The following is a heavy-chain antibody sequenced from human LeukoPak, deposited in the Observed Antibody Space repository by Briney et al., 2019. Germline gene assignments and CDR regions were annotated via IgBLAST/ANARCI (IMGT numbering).Heavy chain of an antibody. CDR3: ARGNWPNNWFDP. CDR1: GFTLSDYY. V-gene: IGHV3-11*01. Sequence: GGSLRLSCAASGFTLSDYYMSWIRQAPGKGLEWVSYISGSGSAISYADSVKGRFTISRDNAKNSLFLQMNSLRAEDTAVYYCARGNWPNNWFDPWGQGTLVTVSS. J-gene: IGHJ5*02. CDR2: ISGSGSAI. D-gene: IGHD1-1*01.